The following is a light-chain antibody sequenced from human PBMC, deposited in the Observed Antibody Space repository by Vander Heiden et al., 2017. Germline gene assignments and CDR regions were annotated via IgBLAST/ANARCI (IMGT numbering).Light chain of an antibody. Sequence: QSVLTQPPSVSAAPGQKVTISCSGSSSNIGTHYVSWYQQRRRTAPKLLIYENNKRPSGIPDRFSGSKSGTSATLGITGLQTGDEADYYCGTWDTSLSGGVFGGGTKLTVL. V-gene: IGLV1-51*02. CDR3: GTWDTSLSGGV. J-gene: IGLJ3*02. CDR1: SSNIGTHY. CDR2: ENN.